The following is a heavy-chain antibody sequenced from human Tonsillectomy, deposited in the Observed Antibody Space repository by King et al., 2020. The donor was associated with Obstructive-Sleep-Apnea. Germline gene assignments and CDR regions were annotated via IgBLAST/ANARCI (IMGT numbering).Heavy chain of an antibody. J-gene: IGHJ4*02. Sequence: QVQLVQSGGGVVQPGRSLRLSCAASGFTFSNYPMHWVRQAPGKGLEWVAVTSYDASKKYYADSVQGRFTISRDNSKNTLYLQMNSLRPEDTAMYYCARDASRGVATSGYVDSWVQGTLVTVSP. D-gene: IGHD2-21*02. CDR2: TSYDASKK. CDR1: GFTFSNYP. CDR3: ARDASRGVATSGYVDS. V-gene: IGHV3-30*04.